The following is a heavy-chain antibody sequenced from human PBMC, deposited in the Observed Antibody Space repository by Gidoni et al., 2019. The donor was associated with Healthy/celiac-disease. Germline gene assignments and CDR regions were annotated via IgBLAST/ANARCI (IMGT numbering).Heavy chain of an antibody. CDR3: ARLTTSSSWGIDFDY. Sequence: QVHLVQSGSELKKPGASVKVSSKASEYTCTSYTMNWVRQAPGQGLEWMGCINTNTGIQTYAKGFTGRFVFSLDTSVSTAYLQICSLKAEDTAVYYCARLTTSSSWGIDFDYWGQGTLVTVSS. CDR2: INTNTGIQ. J-gene: IGHJ4*02. D-gene: IGHD6-13*01. V-gene: IGHV7-4-1*01. CDR1: EYTCTSYT.